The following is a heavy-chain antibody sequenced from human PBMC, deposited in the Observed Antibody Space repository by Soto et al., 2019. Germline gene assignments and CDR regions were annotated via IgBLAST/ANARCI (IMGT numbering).Heavy chain of an antibody. CDR2: ISSNGGST. Sequence: EVKLVESGGGLVQPGGSLRLSCATSGFIFSTYAMHWVRQAPGKGLEYVSAISSNGGSTYYANSVKGRFTISRDNSNNKLYLQMDSLRAEDMAVYYCARDRCTNGVCYAPSDDWGQGTLVTVSS. V-gene: IGHV3-64*01. CDR3: ARDRCTNGVCYAPSDD. D-gene: IGHD2-8*01. J-gene: IGHJ1*01. CDR1: GFIFSTYA.